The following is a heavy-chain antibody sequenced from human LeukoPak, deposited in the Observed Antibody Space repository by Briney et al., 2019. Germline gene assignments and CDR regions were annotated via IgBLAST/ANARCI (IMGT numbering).Heavy chain of an antibody. V-gene: IGHV4-34*01. CDR2: INHSGST. Sequence: SETLSLTCAVYGGSFSGYYWRWIRQPPGKGLEWIGEINHSGSTNYNPSLKSRVTISVDTSKNQFSLKLSSVTAADTAVYYCARTAPYYDFWSGYYLYYFDYWGQGTLVTVSS. J-gene: IGHJ4*02. CDR3: ARTAPYYDFWSGYYLYYFDY. CDR1: GGSFSGYY. D-gene: IGHD3-3*01.